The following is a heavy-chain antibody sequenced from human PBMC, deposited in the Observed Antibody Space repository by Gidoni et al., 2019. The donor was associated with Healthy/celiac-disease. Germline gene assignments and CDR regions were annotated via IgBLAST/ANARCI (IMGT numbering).Heavy chain of an antibody. CDR1: GGSISSSSYY. CDR3: ARLAADPDAFDI. J-gene: IGHJ3*02. D-gene: IGHD6-13*01. Sequence: QLQLQESGPGLVKPSETLSLTCPVSGGSISSSSYYWGWIRQPPGKGLEWIGSIYYSGSTYYNPSLKSRVTISVDTSKNQFSLKLSSVTAADTAVYYCARLAADPDAFDIWGQGTMVTVSS. CDR2: IYYSGST. V-gene: IGHV4-39*01.